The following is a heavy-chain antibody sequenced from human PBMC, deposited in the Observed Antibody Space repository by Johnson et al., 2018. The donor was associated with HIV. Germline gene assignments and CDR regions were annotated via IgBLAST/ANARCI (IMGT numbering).Heavy chain of an antibody. CDR3: ARGPWDDAFDI. V-gene: IGHV3-30*14. Sequence: VQVVESGGGLVKPGGSLRLSCAASGFTFSDYYMSWIRQAPGKGLEWVAVISYDGSNKYYADSVKGRFTISRDNSKNTLYLQMNSLRVEDTAVYYCARGPWDDAFDIWGQGTMVTVSS. CDR1: GFTFSDYY. D-gene: IGHD1-26*01. J-gene: IGHJ3*02. CDR2: ISYDGSNK.